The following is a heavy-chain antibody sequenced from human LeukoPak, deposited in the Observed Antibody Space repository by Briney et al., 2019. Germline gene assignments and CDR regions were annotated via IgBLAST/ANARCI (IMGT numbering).Heavy chain of an antibody. J-gene: IGHJ4*02. CDR3: AKAPSTVTTRGSGFDY. Sequence: GGSLRLSCAASGFTFSSYGMHWVRQAPGKGLEWVAVISYDGSNKYYADSVKGRFTISRDNSKNTLYLQMNSLRAEDTAVYYCAKAPSTVTTRGSGFDYWGQGTLVTVSS. V-gene: IGHV3-30*18. CDR1: GFTFSSYG. D-gene: IGHD4-17*01. CDR2: ISYDGSNK.